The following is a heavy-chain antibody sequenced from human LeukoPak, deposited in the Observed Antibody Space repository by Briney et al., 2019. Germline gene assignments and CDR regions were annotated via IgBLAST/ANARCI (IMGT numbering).Heavy chain of an antibody. CDR2: FDPEDGET. V-gene: IGHV1-24*01. D-gene: IGHD3-9*01. CDR3: ATVSLTGTDAFDI. CDR1: GYTLTQLS. J-gene: IGHJ3*02. Sequence: ASVKVSCKVSGYTLTQLSMHWVRRAPRKRLECVGGFDPEDGETIYAQKFQGRVTMTEDTSTDTAYMELSSLRSEDTAVYYCATVSLTGTDAFDIWGQGTMVTVSS.